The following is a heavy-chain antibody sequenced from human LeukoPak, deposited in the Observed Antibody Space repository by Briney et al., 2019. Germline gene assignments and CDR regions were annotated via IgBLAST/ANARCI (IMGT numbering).Heavy chain of an antibody. Sequence: PSETLSLTCTVSGGSISSYYWSWIRQPPGKGLEWIGYIYYSGSTNYNPSLKSRVTISVDTSKNQFSLKLSSVTAADTAVYYCARSGTTSEDWFDPWGQGTLVTVSS. J-gene: IGHJ5*02. V-gene: IGHV4-59*01. CDR2: IYYSGST. CDR3: ARSGTTSEDWFDP. D-gene: IGHD1-7*01. CDR1: GGSISSYY.